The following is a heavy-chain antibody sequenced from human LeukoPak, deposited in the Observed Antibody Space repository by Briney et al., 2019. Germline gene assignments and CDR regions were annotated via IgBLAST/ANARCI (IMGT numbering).Heavy chain of an antibody. CDR2: ISYDGSNK. CDR3: ARDLDSSGYYPDY. V-gene: IGHV3-30-3*01. Sequence: GGSLRLSCAASGFTFSSYAMHWVRQAPGKGLEWVAVISYDGSNKYYADSVKGRFTISRDNSKNTLYLQMNSLRAEDTAVYYCARDLDSSGYYPDYWGQGTLVTVSS. CDR1: GFTFSSYA. J-gene: IGHJ4*02. D-gene: IGHD3-22*01.